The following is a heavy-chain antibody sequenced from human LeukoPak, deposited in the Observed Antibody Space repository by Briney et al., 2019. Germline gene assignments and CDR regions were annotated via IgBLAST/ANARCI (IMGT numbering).Heavy chain of an antibody. J-gene: IGHJ5*02. CDR3: ARGHSYGYGWFDP. CDR2: IYSSGST. D-gene: IGHD5-18*01. Sequence: PSETLSLTCTVSGGPINNYYWSWIRQPPGKGLEWIGYIYSSGSTNYNPSLKSRVTISVDTSNNQFSLKLSSVTAADTAVYYCARGHSYGYGWFDPWGQGTLVTVSS. V-gene: IGHV4-59*01. CDR1: GGPINNYY.